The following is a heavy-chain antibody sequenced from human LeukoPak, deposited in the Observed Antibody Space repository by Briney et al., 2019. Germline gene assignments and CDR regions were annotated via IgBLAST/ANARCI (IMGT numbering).Heavy chain of an antibody. CDR3: ARVDAVAGTDFDY. D-gene: IGHD6-19*01. V-gene: IGHV4-38-2*01. CDR2: IYHSGST. CDR1: GYSISSGYY. J-gene: IGHJ4*02. Sequence: SETLSLTCAVSGYSISSGYYWGWIRQPPGKGLEWIGSIYHSGSTYYNPSLKSRVTISVDTSKNQFSLKLSSVTAADTAVYYCARVDAVAGTDFDYWGQGTLVTVSS.